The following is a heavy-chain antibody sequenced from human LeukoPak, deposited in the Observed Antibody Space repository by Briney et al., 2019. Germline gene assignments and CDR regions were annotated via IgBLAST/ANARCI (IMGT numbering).Heavy chain of an antibody. J-gene: IGHJ5*02. CDR3: ARGSVTIFGVIDP. V-gene: IGHV4-30-2*01. Sequence: SETLSLTCAVSGGSISSGGYSWSWIRQPPGKGLEWIGYIYHSGSTYYNPSLKSRVTISVDRPKNQFSLKLSSVTAADTAVYYCARGSVTIFGVIDPWGQGTLVTVSS. CDR1: GGSISSGGYS. CDR2: IYHSGST. D-gene: IGHD3-3*01.